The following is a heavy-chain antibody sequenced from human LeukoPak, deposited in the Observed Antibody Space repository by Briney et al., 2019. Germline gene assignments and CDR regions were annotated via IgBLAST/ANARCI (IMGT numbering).Heavy chain of an antibody. V-gene: IGHV3-48*03. J-gene: IGHJ6*03. CDR1: GFTFSSYE. CDR3: ARDPLDTAMVRHYYYYYMDV. Sequence: GGSLRLSCAASGFTFSSYEMNWVRQAPGKGLEWVSYISSSGSTIYYADSVKGRLTISRDNAKNSLYLQMNSLRAEDTAVYYCARDPLDTAMVRHYYYYYMDVWGKGITVTVSS. CDR2: ISSSGSTI. D-gene: IGHD5-18*01.